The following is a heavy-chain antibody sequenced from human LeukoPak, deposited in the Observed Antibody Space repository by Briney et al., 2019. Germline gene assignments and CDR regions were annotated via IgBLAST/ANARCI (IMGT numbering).Heavy chain of an antibody. D-gene: IGHD6-19*01. CDR1: GFTFSTYA. Sequence: GGSLRLSCAASGFTFSTYAMSWVRQAPGKGLEWVSTISGDTERTYYADSVKGRFTISRDNSKNTLYLQMNSLGADDTAGYYCAKGPYNSAFDYWGQGALVTVSS. CDR3: AKGPYNSAFDY. V-gene: IGHV3-23*01. CDR2: ISGDTERT. J-gene: IGHJ4*02.